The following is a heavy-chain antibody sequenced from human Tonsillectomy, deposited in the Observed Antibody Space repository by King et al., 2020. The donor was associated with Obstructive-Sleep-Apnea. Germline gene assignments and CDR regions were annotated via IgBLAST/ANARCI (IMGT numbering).Heavy chain of an antibody. V-gene: IGHV3-21*01. Sequence: VQLVESGGGLVKPGGSLRLSCAASGFTFSSYSMNWVRQAPGKGLEWVSSIISSSSYIYYADSVKGRFTISSDNAKNSLYLQMNSLRAEDTAVYYCARAGSSITIFGGGRAFDIWGQGTMVTVSS. CDR3: ARAGSSITIFGGGRAFDI. CDR1: GFTFSSYS. D-gene: IGHD3-3*01. CDR2: IISSSSYI. J-gene: IGHJ3*02.